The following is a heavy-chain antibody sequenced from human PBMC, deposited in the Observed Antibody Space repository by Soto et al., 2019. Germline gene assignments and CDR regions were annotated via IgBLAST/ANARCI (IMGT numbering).Heavy chain of an antibody. Sequence: QPGGSLRLSCAASGFTFDSYAMSWVRQAPGEGLDWGSSISGSGVSTYYADSVKGRFTISRDNSKNTLYLQMNSLRAEDTAVYYCAKAPPLRSFMDVWGQGTTVTVSS. CDR1: GFTFDSYA. CDR2: ISGSGVST. V-gene: IGHV3-23*01. CDR3: AKAPPLRSFMDV. D-gene: IGHD3-3*01. J-gene: IGHJ6*02.